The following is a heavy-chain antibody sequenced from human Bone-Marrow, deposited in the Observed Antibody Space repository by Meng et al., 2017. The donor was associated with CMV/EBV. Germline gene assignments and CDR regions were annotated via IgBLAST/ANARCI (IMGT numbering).Heavy chain of an antibody. V-gene: IGHV1-69*12. CDR3: ARGLRPRYWFDP. CDR1: GGTFSSYA. CDR2: IIPIFGTA. J-gene: IGHJ5*02. D-gene: IGHD5-12*01. Sequence: VPLGQAGAGVKKPGSSVKVSCKASGGTFSSYAISWVRQAPGQGLEWMGGIIPIFGTANYAQKFQGRVTITADESTSTAYMELSSLRSENTAVYYCARGLRPRYWFDPWGQGTLVTVSS.